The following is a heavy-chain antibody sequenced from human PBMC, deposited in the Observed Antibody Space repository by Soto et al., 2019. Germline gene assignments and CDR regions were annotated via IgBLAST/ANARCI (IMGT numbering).Heavy chain of an antibody. CDR3: AQIAGWWGLDY. V-gene: IGHV4-59*01. D-gene: IGHD6-19*01. J-gene: IGHJ4*02. CDR2: IYNGEST. Sequence: QVQLQESGPGLVKPSETMSLTCSASGASISRFYWNWIRQPPGKGLEWIGHIYNGESTNYNPSLMSRVSISVDTSKNQFSLKLTSVTAADTAVYYCAQIAGWWGLDYWSQGTLVTVSS. CDR1: GASISRFY.